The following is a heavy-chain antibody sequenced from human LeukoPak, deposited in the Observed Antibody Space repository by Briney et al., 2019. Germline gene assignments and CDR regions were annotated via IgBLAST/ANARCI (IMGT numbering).Heavy chain of an antibody. V-gene: IGHV3-33*01. CDR2: IWHDGNNK. CDR3: ARDSGDSSGYYPGY. D-gene: IGHD3-22*01. CDR1: GFAFSTQG. Sequence: QPGGSLRLSCATAGFAFSTQGMHWVRQAPGKGLEWVAAIWHDGNNKYYVDSVKGRFTISRDNSKNTVYLQMNSLRVEDTAVYYCARDSGDSSGYYPGYWGQGTLVTVSS. J-gene: IGHJ4*02.